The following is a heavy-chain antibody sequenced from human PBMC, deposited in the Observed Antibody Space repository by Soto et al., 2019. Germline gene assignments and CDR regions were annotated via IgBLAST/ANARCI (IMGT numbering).Heavy chain of an antibody. CDR1: GFTFSSYA. V-gene: IGHV3-23*01. D-gene: IGHD6-13*01. CDR3: AKDSSSWYAYNYFDY. J-gene: IGHJ4*02. Sequence: GGSLRLSCAASGFTFSSYAMSWVRQAPGKGLEWVSAISGSGGSTYYADSVKGRFTISRDNSKNTLYLQMNSLRAEDTAVYYCAKDSSSWYAYNYFDYWGQGTLVTVSS. CDR2: ISGSGGST.